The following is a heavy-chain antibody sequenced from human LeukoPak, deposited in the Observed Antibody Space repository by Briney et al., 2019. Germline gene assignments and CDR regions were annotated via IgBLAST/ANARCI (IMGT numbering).Heavy chain of an antibody. J-gene: IGHJ4*02. Sequence: SETLSLTCTVPGGSISSGDYYWSWIRQPAGKGLEWIGRIYTSGSTNYNPSLKSRVTISVDTSKNQFSLKLNSVTAADTAVYYCARYGYVNYFDYWGQGTLVTVSS. D-gene: IGHD5-18*01. V-gene: IGHV4-61*02. CDR3: ARYGYVNYFDY. CDR1: GGSISSGDYY. CDR2: IYTSGST.